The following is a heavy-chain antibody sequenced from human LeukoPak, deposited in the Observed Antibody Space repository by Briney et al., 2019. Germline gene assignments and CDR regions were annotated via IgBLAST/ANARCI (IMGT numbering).Heavy chain of an antibody. CDR1: GFTFSNAW. Sequence: GGSLTLSCAASGFTFSNAWMSWVRQPPGKGLEWVGRIKSKTDGGTTDYAAPVKGRFTISRDDSKNTLYLQMNSLKTEDTAVYYCTTWKDEFGGDAFDIWGQGTMVTVSS. CDR2: IKSKTDGGTT. D-gene: IGHD3-10*01. J-gene: IGHJ3*02. V-gene: IGHV3-15*01. CDR3: TTWKDEFGGDAFDI.